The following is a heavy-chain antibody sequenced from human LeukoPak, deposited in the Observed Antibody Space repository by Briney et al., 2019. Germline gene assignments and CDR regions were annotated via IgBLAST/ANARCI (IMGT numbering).Heavy chain of an antibody. CDR2: IYYSGST. V-gene: IGHV4-39*01. D-gene: IGHD4-17*01. CDR3: ARRDYGDYSLDY. J-gene: IGHJ4*02. CDR1: GGSISSSYYY. Sequence: SETLSLTCTVSGGSISSSYYYWGWIRQPSGKGLEWIGSIYYSGSTYYNPSLKSRVTISVDTSKNQFSLKLRSVTAADTAVYYCARRDYGDYSLDYWGQGTLVTVSS.